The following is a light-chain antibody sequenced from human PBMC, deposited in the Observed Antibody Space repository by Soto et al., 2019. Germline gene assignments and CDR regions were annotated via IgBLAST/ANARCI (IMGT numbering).Light chain of an antibody. CDR2: DVS. Sequence: QSVLTQPASMSESPGQSITIPCAGTSSDIGGYNYVSWYQQHPGKAPKLIIFDVSNRPLGVSNRFSGSKSGNTASLTISGLQADDEADYFCSSFTSDTSPVIFGGGTKLTVL. J-gene: IGLJ2*01. CDR1: SSDIGGYNY. CDR3: SSFTSDTSPVI. V-gene: IGLV2-14*03.